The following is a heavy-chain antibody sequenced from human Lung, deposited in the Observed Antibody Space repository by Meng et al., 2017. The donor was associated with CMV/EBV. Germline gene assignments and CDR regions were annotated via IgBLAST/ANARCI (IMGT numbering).Heavy chain of an antibody. CDR1: GGTXSSYG. V-gene: IGHV1-69*05. CDR3: ARGSYGGNPDYFYFYVMDV. J-gene: IGHJ6*02. CDR2: TIPIFGTA. D-gene: IGHD4-23*01. Sequence: SXXVSXKASGGTXSSYGFTWVRQAPGQGLEWIGGTIPIFGTANYVQSFQGRVTISTDESTSTAYMELSSLRSDDTAVYYCARGSYGGNPDYFYFYVMDVWXQGTXVTVSS.